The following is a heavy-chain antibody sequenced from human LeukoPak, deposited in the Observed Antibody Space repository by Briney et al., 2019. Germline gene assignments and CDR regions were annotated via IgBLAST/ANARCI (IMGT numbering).Heavy chain of an antibody. Sequence: ASVKVSCKASGYTFTGYYIHWVRQAPGQGLEWMGWINPNTDDTKYAQKFQDKATMTRDTSISTVYMDLNSLTSDDTAVYYCARGDTVVLIGPTEYCFDYWGQGTLVTVSS. CDR2: INPNTDDT. CDR3: ARGDTVVLIGPTEYCFDY. J-gene: IGHJ4*02. D-gene: IGHD2-15*01. V-gene: IGHV1-2*02. CDR1: GYTFTGYY.